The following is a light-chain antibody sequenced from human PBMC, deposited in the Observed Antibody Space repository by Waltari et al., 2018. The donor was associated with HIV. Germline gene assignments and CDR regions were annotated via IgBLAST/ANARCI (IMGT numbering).Light chain of an antibody. CDR1: SSDVGGYNY. V-gene: IGLV2-14*01. CDR3: SSYTSSSTPYV. Sequence: QSALTQPASVSGSPGQSITISCTGTSSDVGGYNYVSWYQQHPGKAPKLMIYEVSNLPSGVSNRFSGSKSGNTASLTISGLQADDEADDYCSSYTSSSTPYVFGTGTKVTVL. J-gene: IGLJ1*01. CDR2: EVS.